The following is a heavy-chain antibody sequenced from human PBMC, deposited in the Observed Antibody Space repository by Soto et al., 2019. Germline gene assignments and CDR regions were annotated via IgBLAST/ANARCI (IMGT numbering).Heavy chain of an antibody. Sequence: QITLKESGPTLVKPTQTLTLTCTFSGFTLTTSGVGVGWIRQPPGKALEWLALIYGVDDKRYSPSLKSRLTITGDTSKNQVVLTMTNMDPVDTATYYCAHRHYYGSGNLGMDVVGQGTTVTVSS. CDR3: AHRHYYGSGNLGMDV. CDR2: IYGVDDK. D-gene: IGHD3-10*01. J-gene: IGHJ6*02. V-gene: IGHV2-5*02. CDR1: GFTLTTSGVG.